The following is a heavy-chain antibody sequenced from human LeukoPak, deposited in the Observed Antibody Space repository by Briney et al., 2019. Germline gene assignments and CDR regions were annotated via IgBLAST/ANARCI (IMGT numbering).Heavy chain of an antibody. V-gene: IGHV4-34*01. CDR1: GVFFNSYC. CDR2: INHSGVT. J-gene: IGHJ4*02. CDR3: ARGARLLGWFVVGRPPSAYCFDS. Sequence: PSETLSLTCAVYGVFFNSYCWTWIRQSPGKGLEWIGEINHSGVTNYNPSLKSRITMSVDTSKNQFALKLNSVTAADSAVYYCARGARLLGWFVVGRPPSAYCFDSWGLGTLVTVSS. D-gene: IGHD3-3*01.